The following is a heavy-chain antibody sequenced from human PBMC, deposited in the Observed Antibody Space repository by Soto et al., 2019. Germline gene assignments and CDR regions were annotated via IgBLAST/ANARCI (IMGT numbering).Heavy chain of an antibody. V-gene: IGHV4-34*01. D-gene: IGHD3-3*01. CDR2: INYRGRT. CDR1: GGSFTGYY. Sequence: SETLSLTCAVYGGSFTGYYWTWIRQTPGKGLEWIGEINYRGRTYYNPSLESRITMAVDTSKNQFSQKLSSVTAADIAVYFCVRGQPHRITIFEVVIRSYDYGMDVWGQGTTVT. J-gene: IGHJ6*02. CDR3: VRGQPHRITIFEVVIRSYDYGMDV.